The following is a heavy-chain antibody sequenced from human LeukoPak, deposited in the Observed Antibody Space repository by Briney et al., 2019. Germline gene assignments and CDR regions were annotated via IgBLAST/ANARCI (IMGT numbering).Heavy chain of an antibody. Sequence: GGSLRLSCAASGFTFSGFAMSWVRRTPGKGLEWVSGISGSCDNTLYADSVKGRFTISRDNPKNTLYPEMNSLRAEDTAIYYCAKMKGHPLPKYYMDVWGQGNTVTVSS. D-gene: IGHD1-26*01. CDR2: ISGSCDNT. CDR1: GFTFSGFA. CDR3: AKMKGHPLPKYYMDV. J-gene: IGHJ6*01. V-gene: IGHV3-23*01.